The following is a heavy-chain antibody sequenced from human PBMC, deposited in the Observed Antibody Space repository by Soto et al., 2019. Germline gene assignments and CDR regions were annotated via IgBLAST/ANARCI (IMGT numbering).Heavy chain of an antibody. V-gene: IGHV4-30-4*01. CDR1: GGSISSGDYY. Sequence: SETLSLTCTVSGGSISSGDYYWSWIRQPPGKGLEWIGYIYYSGSTYYNPSLKSRVTISVDTSKNQFSLKLSSVTAADTAVYYCAREGYSSSGYKQIGYYYYGMDVWGQGTTVTVSS. CDR2: IYYSGST. J-gene: IGHJ6*02. CDR3: AREGYSSSGYKQIGYYYYGMDV. D-gene: IGHD6-13*01.